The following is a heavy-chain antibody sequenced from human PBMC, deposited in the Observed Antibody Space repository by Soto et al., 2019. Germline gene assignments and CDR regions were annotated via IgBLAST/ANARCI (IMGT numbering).Heavy chain of an antibody. CDR3: ARGFFGHSGGWNWLAS. J-gene: IGHJ5*01. CDR2: IYYSGST. Sequence: PSETRSLSCTVSGGSISSGGYYGSCLRQHQRKGLEWIGYIYYSGSTYYNPSLKSRVTISVDTSKNQFSLKLSSVTAADTAVYYCARGFFGHSGGWNWLASCGQGTLVIVSS. D-gene: IGHD6-19*01. CDR1: GGSISSGGYY. V-gene: IGHV4-31*03.